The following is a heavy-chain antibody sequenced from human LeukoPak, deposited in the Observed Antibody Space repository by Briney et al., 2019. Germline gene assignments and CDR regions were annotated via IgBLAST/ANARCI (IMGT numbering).Heavy chain of an antibody. Sequence: PSETLSLTCAVFGGSFTGYYWSWIRQPPGKGLEWIGEINHSGTTNYNPSLKSRVTISVDTSKTQFSLKLSSVTAADTAVYYCARGHSYGHSDYWGQGTLVTVSS. CDR1: GGSFTGYY. CDR3: ARGHSYGHSDY. J-gene: IGHJ4*02. CDR2: INHSGTT. D-gene: IGHD5-18*01. V-gene: IGHV4-34*01.